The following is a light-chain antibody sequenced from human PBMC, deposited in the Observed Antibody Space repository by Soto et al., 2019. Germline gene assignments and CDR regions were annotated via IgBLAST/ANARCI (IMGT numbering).Light chain of an antibody. CDR1: QSVTSN. Sequence: EIVMTQSPATLSVSPGEGATLSCRASQSVTSNLAWYQQKPGQSPRLLIYDASTRAPGIPARFSGSGSGTEFPLTINSLQSEDFAVYSCQQYYNWPWTFGQGTEVEIK. CDR3: QQYYNWPWT. CDR2: DAS. J-gene: IGKJ1*01. V-gene: IGKV3-15*01.